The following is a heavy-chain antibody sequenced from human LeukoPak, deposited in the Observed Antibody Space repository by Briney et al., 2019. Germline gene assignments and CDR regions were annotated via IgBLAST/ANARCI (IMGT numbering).Heavy chain of an antibody. D-gene: IGHD2-2*01. J-gene: IGHJ3*02. Sequence: EGSLRLSXAASGFTFRSYSMNWVRQAPGKGLEWVSSISSSSSYIYYADSVKGRFTISRDNAKNSLYLQMNSLRAEDTAVYYCARDSRCSTSCYPDAFDIWGQGTMVTVSS. CDR2: ISSSSSYI. CDR1: GFTFRSYS. V-gene: IGHV3-21*01. CDR3: ARDSRCSTSCYPDAFDI.